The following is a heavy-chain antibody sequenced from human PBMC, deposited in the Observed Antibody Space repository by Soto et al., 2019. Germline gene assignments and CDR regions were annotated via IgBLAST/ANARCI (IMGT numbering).Heavy chain of an antibody. CDR1: GGSISPFY. CDR2: LYSSGNT. V-gene: IGHV4-59*01. Sequence: SETLSLTCTVSGGSISPFYWSWVRQPPGKGLEWIGYLYSSGNTTYNPSLKSRVTISVDPSKNQVSLSLTSVTAATTAVYFCARDGGVAARTFDYWRQGTVVTDSS. D-gene: IGHD2-15*01. J-gene: IGHJ4*02. CDR3: ARDGGVAARTFDY.